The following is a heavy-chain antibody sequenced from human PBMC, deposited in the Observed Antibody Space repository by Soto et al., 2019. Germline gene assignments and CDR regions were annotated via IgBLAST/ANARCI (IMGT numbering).Heavy chain of an antibody. J-gene: IGHJ6*03. CDR3: ARGRGYYYYMDV. D-gene: IGHD3-10*01. CDR1: GYTFTSYD. V-gene: IGHV1-8*01. Sequence: ASVKVSCKASGYTFTSYDINWVRQATGQGLEWMGWMNPNSGNTGYAQKFQGRVTMTRNTAISTAHMELSSLRSEDTAVYYCARGRGYYYYMDVWGKGTTVTVSS. CDR2: MNPNSGNT.